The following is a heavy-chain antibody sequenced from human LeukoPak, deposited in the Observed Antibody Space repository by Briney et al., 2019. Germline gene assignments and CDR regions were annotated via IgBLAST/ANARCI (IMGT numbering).Heavy chain of an antibody. J-gene: IGHJ4*02. CDR1: GFTFTSYA. CDR2: ISGSGGST. Sequence: GGSLRLSCAASGFTFTSYAMSWVRQAPGKGLEWVSTISGSGGSTYYADSVKGRFTISRDNPKNTLYLQMNSLRAEDTAVFYCAKAASLYSSFDYWGQGTLVTVSS. CDR3: AKAASLYSSFDY. D-gene: IGHD6-13*01. V-gene: IGHV3-23*01.